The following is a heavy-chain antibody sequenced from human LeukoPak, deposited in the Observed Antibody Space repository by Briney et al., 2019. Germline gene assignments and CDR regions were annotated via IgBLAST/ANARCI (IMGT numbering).Heavy chain of an antibody. CDR1: GYTFTSYG. Sequence: ASVKVSCKASGYTFTSYGISWVRQAPGQGLEWMGWISAYNGNTNYAQKLQGRVTMTTDASTSTAYMELRSLRSDDTAVYYCARDRAEQWLVKNELDVWGKGTTVTISS. CDR3: ARDRAEQWLVKNELDV. CDR2: ISAYNGNT. D-gene: IGHD6-19*01. V-gene: IGHV1-18*01. J-gene: IGHJ6*04.